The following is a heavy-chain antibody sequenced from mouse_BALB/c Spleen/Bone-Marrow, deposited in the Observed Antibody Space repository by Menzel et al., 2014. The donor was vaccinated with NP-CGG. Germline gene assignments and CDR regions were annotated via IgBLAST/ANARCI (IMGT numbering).Heavy chain of an antibody. D-gene: IGHD1-2*01. J-gene: IGHJ4*01. CDR3: AKWNGYDAMDY. CDR1: GYSITSGYS. V-gene: IGHV3-1*02. CDR2: IPYSGGT. Sequence: EVQLQQSGPALVKPSQSLSLTCTVTGYSITSGYSWHWIRQFPGNTLEWMGYIPYSGGTNYNPSLKSRISITRDTSKNQFFLQLKSVTTEDTATYYCAKWNGYDAMDYWGQGTSVTVSA.